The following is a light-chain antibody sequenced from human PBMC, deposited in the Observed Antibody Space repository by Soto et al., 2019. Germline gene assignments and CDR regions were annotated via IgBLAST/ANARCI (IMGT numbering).Light chain of an antibody. V-gene: IGLV1-40*01. Sequence: QSVLTQPPSVSGAPGQRVTISCTGSSSNIGAGYDLHWYQQLPGTAPKLLIYDDNNRPSGVPDRFSGPKSGTSASLAITGLQAEDEADYYCQSYDSSLSGYVFGTGTKLTVL. CDR2: DDN. CDR1: SSNIGAGYD. CDR3: QSYDSSLSGYV. J-gene: IGLJ1*01.